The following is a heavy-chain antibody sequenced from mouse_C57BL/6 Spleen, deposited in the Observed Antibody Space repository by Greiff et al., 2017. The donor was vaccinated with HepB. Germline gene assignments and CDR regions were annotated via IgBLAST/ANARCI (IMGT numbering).Heavy chain of an antibody. CDR2: IYPRSGNT. CDR1: GYTFTSYG. CDR3: ATDYYGSIGY. V-gene: IGHV1-81*01. J-gene: IGHJ2*01. D-gene: IGHD1-1*01. Sequence: VQLQHSGAELARPGASVKLSCKASGYTFTSYGISWVKQRTGQGLEWIGEIYPRSGNTYYNEKFKGKATLTADKSFSTAYMELRSLTSEDSAVYFCATDYYGSIGYWGQGTTLTVSS.